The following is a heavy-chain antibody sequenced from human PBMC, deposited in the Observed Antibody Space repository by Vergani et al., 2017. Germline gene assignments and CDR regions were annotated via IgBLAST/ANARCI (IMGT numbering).Heavy chain of an antibody. J-gene: IGHJ4*02. V-gene: IGHV3-7*01. CDR3: ARDDGSGWSPLDY. CDR1: GFTFSSYW. Sequence: DVQLVESGGGLVQPGGSLRLSCAASGFTFSSYWMSWVRQAPGKGLEWVANIKQDGSEKYYVDSVKGRFTISRDNAKNSLYLQMNSLRAEDTAVYYCARDDGSGWSPLDYWGQGTLVTVSS. CDR2: IKQDGSEK. D-gene: IGHD6-19*01.